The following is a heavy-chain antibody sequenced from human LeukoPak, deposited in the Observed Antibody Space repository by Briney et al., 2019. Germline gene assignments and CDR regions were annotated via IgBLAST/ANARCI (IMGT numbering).Heavy chain of an antibody. J-gene: IGHJ4*02. CDR2: LYSDGNT. D-gene: IGHD1-14*01. Sequence: GGSLRLSCAASGFTFITNDMTWVRQAPGKGVEWVSVLYSDGNTKYAASVQGRFTISRDNSKNTLYLEMNSLSPDDTAVYYCARGVEPLAANTLAYWGQGTLVTVSS. CDR3: ARGVEPLAANTLAY. CDR1: GFTFITND. V-gene: IGHV3-53*01.